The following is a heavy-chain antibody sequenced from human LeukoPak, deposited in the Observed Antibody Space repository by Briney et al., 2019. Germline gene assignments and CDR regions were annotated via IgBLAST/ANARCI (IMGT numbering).Heavy chain of an antibody. Sequence: SVKVSCKASGGTFSSYAISWVRQAPGQGLEWMGGIIPIFGTANYAQKFQGRVTITADESTSTAYMELSSLRSEDTAVYYCARDASIDYYGSGSRETQRPGYYYYYMDVWGKGTTVTISS. J-gene: IGHJ6*03. CDR1: GGTFSSYA. CDR3: ARDASIDYYGSGSRETQRPGYYYYYMDV. D-gene: IGHD3-10*01. V-gene: IGHV1-69*13. CDR2: IIPIFGTA.